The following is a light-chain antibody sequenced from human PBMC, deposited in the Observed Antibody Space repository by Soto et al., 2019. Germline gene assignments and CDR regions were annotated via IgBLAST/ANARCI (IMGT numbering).Light chain of an antibody. CDR1: SSDVGGYNY. V-gene: IGLV2-14*03. J-gene: IGLJ2*01. CDR2: DVS. CDR3: SSYTSSSTLVL. Sequence: QSALTQPASVSGSPGQSITISCTGSSSDVGGYNYVSWYQQHPGKAPKVIIYDVSIRPSGVSNRFSGSKSDNTASLTISGLQAEDEADHYCSSYTSSSTLVLFGGGTKLTVL.